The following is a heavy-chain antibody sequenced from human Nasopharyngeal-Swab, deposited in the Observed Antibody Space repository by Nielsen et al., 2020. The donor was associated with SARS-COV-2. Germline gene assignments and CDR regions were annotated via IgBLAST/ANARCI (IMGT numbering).Heavy chain of an antibody. V-gene: IGHV5-51*01. CDR2: IYPGDSDT. J-gene: IGHJ4*02. Sequence: GESLKISCEGSGYTFSNFWIGWVRQTPDKGLDWVGIIYPGDSDTKYSPSFRGQVTISADTSIDTAYLQWTSLEASDTATYYCARAPSGISLPYYFDFWGQGTLVTVSS. D-gene: IGHD4-23*01. CDR3: ARAPSGISLPYYFDF. CDR1: GYTFSNFW.